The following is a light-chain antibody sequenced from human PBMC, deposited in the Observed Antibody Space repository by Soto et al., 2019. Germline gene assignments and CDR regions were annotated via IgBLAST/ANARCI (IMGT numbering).Light chain of an antibody. CDR1: QSISSR. J-gene: IGKJ1*01. V-gene: IGKV1-5*03. CDR3: QQYNSYSRT. Sequence: DIQMTQSPSTLSASVGDRVTITCRASQSISSRLAWYQQKPGKAPKLLIYKASSLDSGVPSRFSGSGSGTEFTLTISSLQPDDFATYYCQQYNSYSRTFGQGTKVEIK. CDR2: KAS.